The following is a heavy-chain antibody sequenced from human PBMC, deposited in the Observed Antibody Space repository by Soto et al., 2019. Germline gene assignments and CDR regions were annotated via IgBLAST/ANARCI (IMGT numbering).Heavy chain of an antibody. D-gene: IGHD3-10*01. CDR2: IYTGGKT. V-gene: IGHV3-66*01. Sequence: GGSLRLSCAVSGFTVNNNYMSWVRQAPGKGLEWVSVIYTGGKTDYADSLQGRFIVSRDTSRNMLFLQMNSLRPEDTAVYYCTRDSSYYGSGRGVLDYWGQGTLVTVSS. CDR3: TRDSSYYGSGRGVLDY. J-gene: IGHJ4*02. CDR1: GFTVNNNY.